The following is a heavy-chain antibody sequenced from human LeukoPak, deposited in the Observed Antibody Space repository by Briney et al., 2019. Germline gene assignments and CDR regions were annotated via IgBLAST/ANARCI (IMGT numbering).Heavy chain of an antibody. CDR3: ARDMARGNLDY. V-gene: IGHV4-34*01. CDR1: GGSFSGYY. Sequence: PSETLSLTCAVYGGSFSGYYWSWMRQPPGKGLEWIGEINHSGSTNYNPSLKSRVTISVDTSKNQFSLKLSSVTAADTAVYYCARDMARGNLDYWGQGTLVTVSS. D-gene: IGHD4-23*01. CDR2: INHSGST. J-gene: IGHJ4*02.